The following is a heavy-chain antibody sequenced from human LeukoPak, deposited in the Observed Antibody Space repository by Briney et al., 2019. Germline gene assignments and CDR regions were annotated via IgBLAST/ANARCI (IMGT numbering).Heavy chain of an antibody. Sequence: PGGSLRLSCAASGFTFSSYAMSWVRQAPGKGLEWVSAISGSGGSTYYADSVKGRFTISRDNSKNTLYLQMNSLRAEDTAVYYCARGSREWLSYTDYWGQGTLVTVSS. CDR1: GFTFSSYA. CDR2: ISGSGGST. V-gene: IGHV3-23*01. CDR3: ARGSREWLSYTDY. J-gene: IGHJ4*02. D-gene: IGHD3-3*01.